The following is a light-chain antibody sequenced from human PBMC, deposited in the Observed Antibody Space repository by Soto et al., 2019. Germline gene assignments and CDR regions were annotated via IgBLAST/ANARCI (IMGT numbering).Light chain of an antibody. CDR1: QGIGND. J-gene: IGKJ4*01. Sequence: DIQMTQSPSSLSASVGDRVTITCRASQGIGNDLGWYQQKPGKAPKRLIYGASNLQSGVPSRFSGSEFGTEFTLTISSLQPEDSATYYWQQYYNYPLTFGGGTKVEVK. CDR2: GAS. V-gene: IGKV1-17*01. CDR3: QQYYNYPLT.